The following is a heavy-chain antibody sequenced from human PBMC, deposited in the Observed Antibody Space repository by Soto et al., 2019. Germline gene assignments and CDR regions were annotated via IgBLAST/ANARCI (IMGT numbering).Heavy chain of an antibody. D-gene: IGHD4-4*01. CDR1: GGSISSGDYY. Sequence: SETLSLTCTVSGGSISSGDYYWSWIRQPPGKGLEWIGYIYYSGSTYYNPSLKSRVTISVDTSKNQFSLKLSSVTAADTAVYYCARAEYSNYVGYYYYYGMDVWGQGTTVTVSS. CDR2: IYYSGST. CDR3: ARAEYSNYVGYYYYYGMDV. V-gene: IGHV4-30-4*01. J-gene: IGHJ6*02.